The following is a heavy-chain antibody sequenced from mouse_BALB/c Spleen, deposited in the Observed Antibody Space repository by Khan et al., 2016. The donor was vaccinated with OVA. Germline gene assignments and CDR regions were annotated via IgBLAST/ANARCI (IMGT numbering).Heavy chain of an antibody. CDR3: SGGGAYDRKDGWFAY. J-gene: IGHJ3*01. Sequence: QVQLQQSGAELARPGASVKMSCKASGYTFTSYTMHWVKQRPGQGLDWIGYINPTNGYTNYNQKFKDKATLTADKSSSTAYMQLSSLTSDDAAVEYCSGGGAYDRKDGWFAYGGQGALVTV. V-gene: IGHV1-4*01. CDR1: GYTFTSYT. D-gene: IGHD2-14*01. CDR2: INPTNGYT.